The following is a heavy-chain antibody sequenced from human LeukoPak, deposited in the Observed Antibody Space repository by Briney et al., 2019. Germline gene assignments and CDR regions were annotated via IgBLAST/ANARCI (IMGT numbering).Heavy chain of an antibody. Sequence: ASVKVSCKASGYTFTIYDINWVRQATGQGLEWMGWMNPNSGNTGYAQKFQGRVTITRNTSISTAYMELSSLRSEDTAVYYCARAVLLGTDFDYWGQGTLVTVSS. CDR3: ARAVLLGTDFDY. D-gene: IGHD5-18*01. J-gene: IGHJ4*02. CDR1: GYTFTIYD. CDR2: MNPNSGNT. V-gene: IGHV1-8*03.